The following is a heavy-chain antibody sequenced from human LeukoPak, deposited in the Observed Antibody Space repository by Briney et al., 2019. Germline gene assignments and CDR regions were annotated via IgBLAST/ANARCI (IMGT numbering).Heavy chain of an antibody. J-gene: IGHJ4*02. D-gene: IGHD2-2*01. Sequence: GGSLRLSCAASGFTFSGYPIHWVRQAPGKGLEWVAVISYDGSNKYYADSVKGRFTISRDNAKNTLYLQMNSLRAEDTAVYYCARVSCSSTSCKYPFDYWGQGTLVTVSS. CDR3: ARVSCSSTSCKYPFDY. CDR2: ISYDGSNK. V-gene: IGHV3-30-3*01. CDR1: GFTFSGYP.